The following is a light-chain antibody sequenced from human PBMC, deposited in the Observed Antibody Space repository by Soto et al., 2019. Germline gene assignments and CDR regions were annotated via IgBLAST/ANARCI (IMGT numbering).Light chain of an antibody. J-gene: IGKJ2*01. CDR1: QSVSSSY. CDR3: QQYGSSPPYT. Sequence: EIVLTQSPGTLSLSPGERATLSCRASQSVSSSYLAWYQQKPGQAPRLLIHGASSRATGIPDRFSGSGSGTDFTLTISRLEPEDFAVYYCQQYGSSPPYTFGQRTKLEIK. CDR2: GAS. V-gene: IGKV3-20*01.